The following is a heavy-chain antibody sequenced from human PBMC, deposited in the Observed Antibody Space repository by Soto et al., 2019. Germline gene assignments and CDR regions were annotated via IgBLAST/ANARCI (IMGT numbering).Heavy chain of an antibody. CDR1: GFTFNTYT. J-gene: IGHJ1*01. V-gene: IGHV3-48*03. CDR3: ARAPRRSGEYFQH. Sequence: EVHLVESGGGLVQPGGSLRLSCSASGFTFNTYTMYWVRQAPGKGLEWVSYISSSGSTIYYADSVKGRFTISRDNAKNSLYLQMNSLRAEDTSVYYCARAPRRSGEYFQHWGQGTLVTVSS. D-gene: IGHD1-26*01. CDR2: ISSSGSTI.